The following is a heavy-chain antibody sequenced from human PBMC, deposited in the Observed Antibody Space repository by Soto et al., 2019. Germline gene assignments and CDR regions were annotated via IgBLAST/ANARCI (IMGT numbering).Heavy chain of an antibody. J-gene: IGHJ6*02. D-gene: IGHD3-9*01. CDR3: AREHYDILTGNYYGMDV. CDR1: GGSISSYY. CDR2: IYYSGST. V-gene: IGHV4-59*12. Sequence: PSETLSLTCTVSGGSISSYYWSWIRQPPGKGLEWIGYIYYSGSTNYNPSLKSRVTISVDRSKNQFSLKLSSVTAADTAVYYCAREHYDILTGNYYGMDVWGQGTTVTVSS.